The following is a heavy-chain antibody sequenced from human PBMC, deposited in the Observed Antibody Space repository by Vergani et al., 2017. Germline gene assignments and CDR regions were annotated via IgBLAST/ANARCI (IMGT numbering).Heavy chain of an antibody. Sequence: QVQLQESGPGLVKASQTLSLTCSVSGAYVGSGDYSWTWIRQRPGKGLEWIGHIRQSGRTFSNPSLKSRVTISADTSRAQFSLNLTSVTAADTAVYYCAREDHSRDYHYLDVWGSGATVTVSS. CDR2: IRQSGRT. D-gene: IGHD6-13*01. CDR1: GAYVGSGDYS. CDR3: AREDHSRDYHYLDV. V-gene: IGHV4-31*03. J-gene: IGHJ6*03.